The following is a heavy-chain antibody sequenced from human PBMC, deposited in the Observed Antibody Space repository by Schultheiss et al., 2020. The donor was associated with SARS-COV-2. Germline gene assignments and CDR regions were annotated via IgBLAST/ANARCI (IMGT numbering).Heavy chain of an antibody. V-gene: IGHV3-30*03. J-gene: IGHJ6*02. CDR3: VRDVGSLVGATTPYYYYGMDV. CDR2: ITFDGSNK. D-gene: IGHD1-26*01. CDR1: GFTFSSYE. Sequence: GGSLRLSCAASGFTFSSYEMNWVRQAPGKGLEWVAVITFDGSNKYYADAVKGRFTISRDNSKNTLFLQMNGLRAEDTAVYYCVRDVGSLVGATTPYYYYGMDVWGQGTTVTVSS.